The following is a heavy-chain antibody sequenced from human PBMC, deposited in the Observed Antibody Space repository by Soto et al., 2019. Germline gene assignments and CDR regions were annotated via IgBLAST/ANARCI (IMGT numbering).Heavy chain of an antibody. V-gene: IGHV1-58*01. J-gene: IGHJ6*02. Sequence: SVKVSCKASGFTFTSSAVQWVRQAPGQRLEWIGWIVVGSGNTNYAQKFQERVTITRDTSTSTAYMELSSLRAEDTAVYYCARDLGPGSSPSYYYYGMDIWGQGTTVTVSS. CDR2: IVVGSGNT. D-gene: IGHD6-6*01. CDR1: GFTFTSSA. CDR3: ARDLGPGSSPSYYYYGMDI.